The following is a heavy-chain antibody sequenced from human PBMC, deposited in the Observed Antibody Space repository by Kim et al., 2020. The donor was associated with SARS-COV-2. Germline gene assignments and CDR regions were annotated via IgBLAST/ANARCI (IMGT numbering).Heavy chain of an antibody. V-gene: IGHV3-49*04. CDR2: IRSKAYGGTT. J-gene: IGHJ4*02. Sequence: GGSLRLSCTASGFTFGDYVMSWVRQAPGKGLEWVGFIRSKAYGGTTEYAASVKGRFTISRDDSKSIAYLQMNSLKTEDTAVYYCTRTDYWGQGTLVTVSS. CDR1: GFTFGDYV. CDR3: TRTDY.